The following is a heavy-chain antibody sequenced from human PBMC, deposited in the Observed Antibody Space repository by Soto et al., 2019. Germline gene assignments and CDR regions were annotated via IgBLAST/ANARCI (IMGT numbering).Heavy chain of an antibody. Sequence: EVQLVESGGGLVQPGGSLRLSCAVSGFTFSDYYMDWVRQAPGNGLEWVGRSRSKASSYTTSYAASVTGRFIVSRDVSQNSMSLQMNSLKTEDTAMYYCVRVKGGGAFDIWGHGTLVTVSS. CDR2: SRSKASSYTT. J-gene: IGHJ3*02. CDR3: VRVKGGGAFDI. D-gene: IGHD3-16*01. CDR1: GFTFSDYY. V-gene: IGHV3-72*01.